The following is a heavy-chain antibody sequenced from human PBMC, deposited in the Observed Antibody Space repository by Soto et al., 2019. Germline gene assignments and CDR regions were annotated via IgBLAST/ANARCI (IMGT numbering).Heavy chain of an antibody. J-gene: IGHJ4*02. V-gene: IGHV4-30-4*08. D-gene: IGHD5-12*01. CDR1: GGSISSDDYY. CDR2: IFYSGNT. CDR3: VSGGSKLSPHGYIMAAGHFDS. Sequence: QVQLQESGPGLVKPSQTLSLTCTVSGGSISSDDYYWSWIRQTPGRGLEWIGFIFYSGNTYYNPSLPSLASISVDAYKNQVSLKFTSVTAKDPAVYYCVSGGSKLSPHGYIMAAGHFDSWGQGALVTVSS.